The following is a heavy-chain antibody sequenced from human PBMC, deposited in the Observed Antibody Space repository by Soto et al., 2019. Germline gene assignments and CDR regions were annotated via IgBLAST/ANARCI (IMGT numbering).Heavy chain of an antibody. J-gene: IGHJ4*02. CDR2: IYYDGSNK. CDR1: GFTFSNYG. Sequence: QVQLVESGGGVVQPGRSLRLSCAVSGFTFSNYGMHWVRQAPGKGLEWVAVIYYDGSNKYYADSVKGRFTISRDNSKNTLYLHMSSLRAEDTAVYYCASDATRGYSDYWGQGTLVTVSS. V-gene: IGHV3-33*01. CDR3: ASDATRGYSDY. D-gene: IGHD3-22*01.